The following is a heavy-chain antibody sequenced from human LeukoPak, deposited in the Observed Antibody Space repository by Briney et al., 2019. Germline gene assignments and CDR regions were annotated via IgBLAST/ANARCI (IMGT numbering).Heavy chain of an antibody. CDR3: AKDYDSSGWAAFDI. D-gene: IGHD3-22*01. V-gene: IGHV3-30*18. CDR1: GFTFRDYY. J-gene: IGHJ3*02. CDR2: ISYDGSNK. Sequence: PGGSLRLPCAASGFTFRDYYMSWIRQAPGKGLEWVAVISYDGSNKYFADSVKGRFTISRDNSKNTLYLQMNSLRAEDTAVYYCAKDYDSSGWAAFDIWGQGTMVTVSS.